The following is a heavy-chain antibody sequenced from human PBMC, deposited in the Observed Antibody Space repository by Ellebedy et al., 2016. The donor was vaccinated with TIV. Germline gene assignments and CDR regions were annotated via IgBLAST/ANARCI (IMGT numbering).Heavy chain of an antibody. D-gene: IGHD1-26*01. CDR1: GYTFTSYY. V-gene: IGHV1-46*01. CDR2: INPSGGST. J-gene: IGHJ4*02. Sequence: ASVKVSCKASGYTFTSYYMHWVRQAPGQGLEWMGIINPSGGSTSYAQKFQGRVTMTRDTSTSTVYMELSSLRSEDTAVYYCARMNSGSYFGLNGFDYWGQGTLVTVSS. CDR3: ARMNSGSYFGLNGFDY.